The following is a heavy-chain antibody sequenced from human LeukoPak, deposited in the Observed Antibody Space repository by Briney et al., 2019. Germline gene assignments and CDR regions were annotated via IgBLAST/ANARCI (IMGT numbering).Heavy chain of an antibody. CDR2: ISYDGSNK. CDR3: AKDHRDGSGSYYQYGMDV. J-gene: IGHJ6*02. D-gene: IGHD3-10*01. V-gene: IGHV3-30*18. Sequence: GRSLRLSCAASGFTFSSYGMHWVRQAPGKGLEWVAVISYDGSNKYYADSVKGRFTISRDNSKNTLYLQMNSLRAEDTAVYYCAKDHRDGSGSYYQYGMDVWGQGTTVTVSS. CDR1: GFTFSSYG.